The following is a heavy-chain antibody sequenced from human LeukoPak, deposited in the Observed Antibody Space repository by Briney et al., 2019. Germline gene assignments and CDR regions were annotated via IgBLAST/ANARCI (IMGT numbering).Heavy chain of an antibody. CDR1: GFTFSSYG. V-gene: IGHV3-30*18. CDR3: VKEHLWDNWNFGYAFDI. CDR2: ISYDGSNK. D-gene: IGHD1-1*01. J-gene: IGHJ3*02. Sequence: PGGSLRLPCAASGFTFSSYGMHWVRQAPGKGLEWVAVISYDGSNKYYADSVKGRFTISRDNSKNTLYLQMNSLRAEDTAVYYCVKEHLWDNWNFGYAFDIWGQGTMVTVSS.